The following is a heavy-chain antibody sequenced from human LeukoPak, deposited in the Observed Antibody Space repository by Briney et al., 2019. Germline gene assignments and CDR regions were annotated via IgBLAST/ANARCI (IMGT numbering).Heavy chain of an antibody. CDR1: GFTFSSYG. CDR2: ISYDGSNK. Sequence: GGSLRLSCAASGFTFSSYGMHWVRQAPGKGLEWVAVISYDGSNKYYADSVKGRFTISRDNSKNTLYLQMKRLSAEDTAVYYCAKGPESGTIFGVALIDVAIDYWGQGTLVTVSS. CDR3: AKGPESGTIFGVALIDVAIDY. J-gene: IGHJ4*02. D-gene: IGHD3-3*01. V-gene: IGHV3-30*18.